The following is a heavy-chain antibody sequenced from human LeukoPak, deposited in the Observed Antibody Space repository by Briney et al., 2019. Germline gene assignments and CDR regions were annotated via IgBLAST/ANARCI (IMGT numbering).Heavy chain of an antibody. J-gene: IGHJ4*02. CDR2: INPSSGGT. CDR3: AGRPDTSVVAIFDY. CDR1: GYTFTGYY. V-gene: IGHV1-2*02. Sequence: GSVKVSFKASGYTFTGYYVHWVRQAPGQGLEWMGWINPSSGGTNYAQKFQGRVTMTGDTSISTAYMELSRLSSDDTAVYFCAGRPDTSVVAIFDYWGQGTLVTISS. D-gene: IGHD2-2*01.